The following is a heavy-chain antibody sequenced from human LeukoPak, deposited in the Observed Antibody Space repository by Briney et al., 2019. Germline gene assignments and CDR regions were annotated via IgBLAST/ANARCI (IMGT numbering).Heavy chain of an antibody. CDR1: GYTFTAYY. V-gene: IGHV1-2*02. CDR2: INPNSGAT. CDR3: ARDPATIRYFDSLDP. J-gene: IGHJ5*02. Sequence: ASVKVSCKASGYTFTAYYMHWVRQAPGQGLEWVGWINPNSGATNYAQKFQGRVTTTRDTSITTSYMELSSLRSDDTGVYYCARDPATIRYFDSLDPWGQGTLVTVSS. D-gene: IGHD3-9*01.